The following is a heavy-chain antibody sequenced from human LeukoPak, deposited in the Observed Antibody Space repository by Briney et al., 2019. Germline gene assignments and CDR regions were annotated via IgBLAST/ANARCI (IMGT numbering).Heavy chain of an antibody. CDR2: IYSGGST. J-gene: IGHJ4*02. V-gene: IGHV3-53*01. CDR1: GFTVSSNY. CDR3: ARDRGKISSGYLY. D-gene: IGHD3-22*01. Sequence: GGSLRLSCAASGFTVSSNYMSWVRQAPGKGLEWVSVIYSGGSTYYADSVKGRFTISRDNSKNTLYLQMNSLRAEDTAVYYCARDRGKISSGYLYWGQGTLVTVSS.